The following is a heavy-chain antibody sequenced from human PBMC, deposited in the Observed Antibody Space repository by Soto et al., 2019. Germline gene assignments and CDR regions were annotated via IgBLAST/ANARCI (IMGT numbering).Heavy chain of an antibody. V-gene: IGHV4-61*01. D-gene: IGHD2-2*01. J-gene: IGHJ5*02. Sequence: SETRSVTRTGSGGYVSSVSYHWSWIRHAPGKGLEWIGYIYYSGSTNYNPSLKSRVTMSVDTSKNQFSLKLSSVTAADTAVYYCARYCSSVTCPGFAPWGQGTPVTV. CDR1: GGYVSSVSYH. CDR3: ARYCSSVTCPGFAP. CDR2: IYYSGST.